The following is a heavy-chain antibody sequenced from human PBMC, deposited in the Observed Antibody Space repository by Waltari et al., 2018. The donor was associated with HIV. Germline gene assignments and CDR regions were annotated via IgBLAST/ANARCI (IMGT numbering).Heavy chain of an antibody. CDR2: IYPGDSET. D-gene: IGHD1-1*01. CDR1: GYSFTPYW. Sequence: EVQLVQSGAEVKKAGESLKISCKGSGYSFTPYWIGWVRQKPGKGLEWMGIIYPGDSETRYSPCFEGQVTISADKSISTAYLQWTSLKTSDTAKYYCARCPLGQQVQLVNWFDHWGQGTLVTVSS. CDR3: ARCPLGQQVQLVNWFDH. V-gene: IGHV5-51*01. J-gene: IGHJ5*02.